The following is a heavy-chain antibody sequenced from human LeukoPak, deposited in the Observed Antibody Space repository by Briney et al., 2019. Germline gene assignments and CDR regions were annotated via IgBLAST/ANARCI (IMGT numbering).Heavy chain of an antibody. J-gene: IGHJ4*02. CDR1: GSTVSSNY. D-gene: IGHD2-2*01. V-gene: IGHV3-66*01. CDR3: VTYQLLLYGFDY. CDR2: FYSGGST. Sequence: GGSLRLSCVASGSTVSSNYMSWVRQAPGKGLEWVSMFYSGGSTFYADSVKGRFTIARDSSKNTLYLQMNTLRAEDTAVYYCVTYQLLLYGFDYWGQGTPVTVSS.